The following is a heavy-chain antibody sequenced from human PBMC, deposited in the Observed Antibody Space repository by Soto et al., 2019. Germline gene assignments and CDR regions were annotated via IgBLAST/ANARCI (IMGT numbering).Heavy chain of an antibody. J-gene: IGHJ5*02. V-gene: IGHV1-69*02. CDR2: IIPILGIA. Sequence: QVQLVQSGAEVKKPGSSVKVSCKASGGTFSSYTISWVRQAPGQGLEWMGRIIPILGIANYAQKFQGRVTSTADKSTRTAYMELSSLRSEDTAVYYCAIPGDQLPLNWFDPWGQGTLVTVSS. D-gene: IGHD2-2*01. CDR1: GGTFSSYT. CDR3: AIPGDQLPLNWFDP.